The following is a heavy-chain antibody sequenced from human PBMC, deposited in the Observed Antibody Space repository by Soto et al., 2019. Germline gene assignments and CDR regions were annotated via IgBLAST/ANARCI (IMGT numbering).Heavy chain of an antibody. CDR3: ARHPTVTTSTHVWFDP. J-gene: IGHJ5*02. D-gene: IGHD4-17*01. Sequence: SETLSLTCTVSGGSISSSSYYWGWIRQPPGKGLEWIGYIYYRGSTNYNPSLKSRVTISVDTSRNQFSLKLSSVTAADTAVYYCARHPTVTTSTHVWFDPWGQGTLVTVSS. V-gene: IGHV4-61*05. CDR1: GGSISSSSYY. CDR2: IYYRGST.